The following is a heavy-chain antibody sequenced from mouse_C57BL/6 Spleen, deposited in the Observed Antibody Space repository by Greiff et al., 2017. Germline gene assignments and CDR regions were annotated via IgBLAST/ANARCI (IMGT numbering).Heavy chain of an antibody. J-gene: IGHJ1*03. CDR3: ARYRDFYWYFDV. D-gene: IGHD3-3*01. CDR2: IDPSDSET. Sequence: QVQLQQPGAELVRPGSSVKLSCKASGYTFTSYWMHWVKQRPIQGLEWIGNIDPSDSETHYNQKFKDKATLTVDKSSSTAYMQLSSLTSEDSAVYYCARYRDFYWYFDVWGTGTTVTVSS. V-gene: IGHV1-52*01. CDR1: GYTFTSYW.